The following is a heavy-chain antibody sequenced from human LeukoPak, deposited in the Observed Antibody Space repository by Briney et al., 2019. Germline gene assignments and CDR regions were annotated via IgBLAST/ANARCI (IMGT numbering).Heavy chain of an antibody. Sequence: ASVKVSCKASGGTFSSYAISWVRQAPGQGLEWMGGIIPIFGTANYAQKFQGRVTITTDESTSTAYMELSSLRSEDTAVYYCARDLCSGGSCYRGPRWFDPWGQGTLVTVSS. CDR3: ARDLCSGGSCYRGPRWFDP. V-gene: IGHV1-69*05. CDR1: GGTFSSYA. J-gene: IGHJ5*02. D-gene: IGHD2-15*01. CDR2: IIPIFGTA.